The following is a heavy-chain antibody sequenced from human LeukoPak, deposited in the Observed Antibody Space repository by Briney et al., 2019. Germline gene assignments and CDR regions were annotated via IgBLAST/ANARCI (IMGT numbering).Heavy chain of an antibody. V-gene: IGHV1-69*01. D-gene: IGHD5-18*01. CDR2: IIPIFGTA. Sequence: SVKVSCKASGGTFSSYAISWVRQAPGQGLEWMGGIIPIFGTANYAQKFQGRVTITADESTSTAYMELSSLRSEDTAVYYCARDLVVGGGDTAYWGQGTLVTVSS. J-gene: IGHJ4*02. CDR3: ARDLVVGGGDTAY. CDR1: GGTFSSYA.